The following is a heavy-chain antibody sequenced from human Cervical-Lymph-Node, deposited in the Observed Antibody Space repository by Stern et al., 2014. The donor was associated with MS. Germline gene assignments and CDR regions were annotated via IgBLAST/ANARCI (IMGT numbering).Heavy chain of an antibody. J-gene: IGHJ2*01. CDR3: ARAVTSLWYFDL. Sequence: EVQLEESGGGLVQPGGSLRLSCSASGFTFSNYDMHWVRQAPGKGLEWVSAIGNAGDSFYPGSVKGRFIVSRENAKNSLYLQMNSLRAGDTAVYYCARAVTSLWYFDLWGRGALVTVSS. CDR1: GFTFSNYD. V-gene: IGHV3-13*01. CDR2: IGNAGDS. D-gene: IGHD4-23*01.